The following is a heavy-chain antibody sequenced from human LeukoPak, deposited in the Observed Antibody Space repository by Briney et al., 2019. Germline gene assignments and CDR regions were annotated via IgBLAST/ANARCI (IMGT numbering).Heavy chain of an antibody. Sequence: GESLKISCKGSGYSFTSYWIGWVRQMPGKGLEWMGIIYPGDSGTRYSPSFQGQVTISADKSISTAYLQWSSLKASDTAMYYCASSGGGQQENDAFDIWGQGTMVTVSS. CDR2: IYPGDSGT. CDR1: GYSFTSYW. J-gene: IGHJ3*02. V-gene: IGHV5-51*01. D-gene: IGHD2-15*01. CDR3: ASSGGGQQENDAFDI.